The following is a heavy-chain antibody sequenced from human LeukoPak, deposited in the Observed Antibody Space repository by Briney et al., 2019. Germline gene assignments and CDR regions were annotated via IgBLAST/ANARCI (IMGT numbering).Heavy chain of an antibody. D-gene: IGHD4/OR15-4a*01. V-gene: IGHV4-39*01. J-gene: IGHJ4*02. Sequence: SETLSLTCTVSGGSISSSSYYWGWIRQPPGKGLEWIGSTYYSGSTYYNPSLKSRVTISVDTSKNQFSLKLSSVTAADTAVYYCASRLWSKLDYWGQGTLVTVSS. CDR2: TYYSGST. CDR3: ASRLWSKLDY. CDR1: GGSISSSSYY.